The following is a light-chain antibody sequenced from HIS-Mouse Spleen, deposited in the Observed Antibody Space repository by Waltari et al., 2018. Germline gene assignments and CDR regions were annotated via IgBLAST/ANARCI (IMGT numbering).Light chain of an antibody. Sequence: SYELTQPPSVSVSPGQTARITCSGDALPKKYAYWYQPKSGQTPGLVIYEDSKRPSGSPERVSGSSSGTMATLTISGAQVEDEADYYCYSTDSSGNHRVFGGGTKLTVL. CDR1: ALPKKY. J-gene: IGLJ2*01. V-gene: IGLV3-10*01. CDR2: EDS. CDR3: YSTDSSGNHRV.